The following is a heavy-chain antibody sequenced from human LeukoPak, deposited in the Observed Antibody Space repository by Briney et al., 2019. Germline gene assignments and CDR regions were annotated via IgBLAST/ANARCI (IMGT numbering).Heavy chain of an antibody. CDR1: GYSFTSYW. J-gene: IGHJ5*02. CDR3: ARLNRSSSWYHNWIDT. D-gene: IGHD6-13*01. V-gene: IGHV5-51*01. CDR2: IYPGDSDT. Sequence: GESLKISCKGSGYSFTSYWIGWVRQMPGKGLEWMGIIYPGDSDTRYSPSFQGQVTISADKSISTAYLQWSSLKASDTAMYYSARLNRSSSWYHNWIDTSGQGTLVTVSS.